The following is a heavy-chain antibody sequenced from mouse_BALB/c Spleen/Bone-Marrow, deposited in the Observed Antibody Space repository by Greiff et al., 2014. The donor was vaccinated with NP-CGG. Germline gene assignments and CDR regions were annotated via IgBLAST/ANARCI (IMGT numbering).Heavy chain of an antibody. J-gene: IGHJ4*01. CDR3: AAITTVVARYAMDY. CDR2: ISSGSSTI. CDR1: GFTFSSFG. D-gene: IGHD1-1*01. Sequence: EVQRVESGGGLVQPGGSRKLPCAASGFTFSSFGTHWVRQAPEKGLEWVAYISSGSSTIYYADTVKGRLTISRDNPKNTLFLQMTSLRSEDTAMYYCAAITTVVARYAMDYWGQGTSVTVSS. V-gene: IGHV5-17*02.